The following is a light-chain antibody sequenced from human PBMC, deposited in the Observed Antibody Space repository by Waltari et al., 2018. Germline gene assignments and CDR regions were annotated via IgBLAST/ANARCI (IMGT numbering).Light chain of an antibody. Sequence: EIVVTQSPATPSLSPGERATLSCRASESVSTNVAWYQQKPGQPPRPLSYDASTRATGIPARFSGSGSGTEFTLSISSLQSEDFAVYYCHQYKNWPPWTFGQGTKVEIK. J-gene: IGKJ1*01. V-gene: IGKV3-15*01. CDR2: DAS. CDR1: ESVSTN. CDR3: HQYKNWPPWT.